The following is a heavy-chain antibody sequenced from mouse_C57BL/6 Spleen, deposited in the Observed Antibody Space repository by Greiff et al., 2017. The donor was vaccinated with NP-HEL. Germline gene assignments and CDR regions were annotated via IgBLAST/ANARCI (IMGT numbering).Heavy chain of an antibody. V-gene: IGHV1-53*01. CDR3: ARVNYYCSSHWYFDV. D-gene: IGHD1-1*01. CDR1: GYTFTSYW. Sequence: VQLQQSGTELVKPGASVKLSCKASGYTFTSYWMHWVKQRPGQGLEWIGNINPSNGGTNYNEKFKSKATLTVDKSSSTAYMQLSSLTSEDSAVYYCARVNYYCSSHWYFDVWGTGTTVTVSS. CDR2: INPSNGGT. J-gene: IGHJ1*03.